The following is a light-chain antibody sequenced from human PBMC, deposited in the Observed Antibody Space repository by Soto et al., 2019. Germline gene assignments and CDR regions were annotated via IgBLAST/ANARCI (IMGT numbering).Light chain of an antibody. J-gene: IGKJ2*01. CDR2: GAS. CDR1: QSVSSSY. V-gene: IGKV3-20*01. Sequence: EIVLTQSPGTLSLSPGERATLSCRASQSVSSSYLAWYQQTPGQAPRLLIYGASSRATGIPDRFSGSGSGTDFTLTISRLEPEDVAVYYCQQFGGSPPYTFGQGTKLDIK. CDR3: QQFGGSPPYT.